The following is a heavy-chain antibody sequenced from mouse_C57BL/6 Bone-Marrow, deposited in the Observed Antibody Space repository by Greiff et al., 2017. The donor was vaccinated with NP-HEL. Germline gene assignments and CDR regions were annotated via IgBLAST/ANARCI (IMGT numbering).Heavy chain of an antibody. V-gene: IGHV3-6*01. D-gene: IGHD2-3*01. Sequence: EVQLQESGPGLVKPSQSLSLTCSVTGYSITSGYYWNWIRQFPGNKLEWMGYISYDGSNNYNPSLKNRISITRDTSKNQFFLKLNSVTTEDTATYYCARDYDGYYVLYFDYWGKGTTLTVSS. CDR1: GYSITSGYY. CDR2: ISYDGSN. CDR3: ARDYDGYYVLYFDY. J-gene: IGHJ2*01.